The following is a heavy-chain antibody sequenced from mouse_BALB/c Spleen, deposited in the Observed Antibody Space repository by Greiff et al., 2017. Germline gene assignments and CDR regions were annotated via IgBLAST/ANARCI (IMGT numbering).Heavy chain of an antibody. J-gene: IGHJ3*01. V-gene: IGHV3-2*02. D-gene: IGHD1-1*02. Sequence: DVKLQESGPGLVKPSQSLSLTCTVTGYSITSDYAWNWIRQFPGNKLEWMGYISYSGSTSYNPSLKSRISITRDTSKNQFFLQLNSVTTEDTATYYCARRDYGAWFAYWGQGTLVTVSA. CDR1: GYSITSDYA. CDR3: ARRDYGAWFAY. CDR2: ISYSGST.